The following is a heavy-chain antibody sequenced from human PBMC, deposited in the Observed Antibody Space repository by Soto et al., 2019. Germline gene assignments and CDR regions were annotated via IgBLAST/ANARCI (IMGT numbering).Heavy chain of an antibody. CDR3: ARVSLPYYFDY. Sequence: GGSLRLSCVASGFRFSYYAMTWVRQPPGKGLEWVSSVRGSGDRTDYADSVKGRFTISRDKSKDTLYLQMNSLRAEDTAVYYCARVSLPYYFDYWGQGTLVTVSS. CDR2: VRGSGDRT. J-gene: IGHJ4*02. V-gene: IGHV3-23*01. CDR1: GFRFSYYA.